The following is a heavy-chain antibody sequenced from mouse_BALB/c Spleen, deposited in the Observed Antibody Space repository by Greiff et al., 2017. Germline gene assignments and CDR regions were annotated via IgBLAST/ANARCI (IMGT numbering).Heavy chain of an antibody. J-gene: IGHJ2*01. CDR1: GYAFSRYW. CDR3: ARLYDGYYGSSDY. Sequence: EVKLVESGAGLVQPGGSLKLSCAASGYAFSRYWMSWVRQAPGKGLEWIGEINPDSSTINYTPSLKDKFIITRDNAKNTLYLQMSKVRSEDTALYYCARLYDGYYGSSDYWGQGTTLTVSS. CDR2: INPDSSTI. V-gene: IGHV4-1*02. D-gene: IGHD2-3*01.